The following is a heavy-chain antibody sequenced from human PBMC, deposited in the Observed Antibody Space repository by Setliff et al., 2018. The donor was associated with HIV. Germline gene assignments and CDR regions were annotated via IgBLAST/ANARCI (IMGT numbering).Heavy chain of an antibody. D-gene: IGHD6-13*01. Sequence: GGSLRLSCAASEFTFSSYSMHWVRQAPGKGLEWVAVISYDGGKKSYADSVKGRFTISRDNSKNTLYLQMNSLRAEDTAVYYCARVGYSSSWYWAGAFDIWGQGTMVTVSS. CDR2: ISYDGGKK. V-gene: IGHV3-30*03. CDR3: ARVGYSSSWYWAGAFDI. CDR1: EFTFSSYS. J-gene: IGHJ3*02.